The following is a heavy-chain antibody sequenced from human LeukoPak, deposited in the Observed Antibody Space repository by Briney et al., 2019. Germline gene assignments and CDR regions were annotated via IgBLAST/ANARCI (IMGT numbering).Heavy chain of an antibody. CDR1: GFTFSTYW. Sequence: GGSLRLSRAASGFTFSTYWMHWVRQAPGKGLVWVSRIKSDGSTNYADSVKGRFTISRDNAKNTVSLQMNSLRAEDTGVYYCARAPSEIGGYYPEYFRHWGQGTLVTVSS. J-gene: IGHJ1*01. V-gene: IGHV3-74*01. CDR3: ARAPSEIGGYYPEYFRH. D-gene: IGHD3-22*01. CDR2: IKSDGST.